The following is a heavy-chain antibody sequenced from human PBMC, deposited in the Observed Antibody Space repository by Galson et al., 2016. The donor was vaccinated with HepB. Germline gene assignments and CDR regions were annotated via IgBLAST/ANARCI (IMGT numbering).Heavy chain of an antibody. D-gene: IGHD6-19*01. Sequence: SLRLSCAVSGFTLSTYGMDWVRQAPGKGLEWVSSISGNSRYIYYAGSVKGRFTISRDNAENSLYLQMSSLRAEDTAVYFCGREVALAGTDYWGQGTLVTVSS. J-gene: IGHJ4*02. CDR2: ISGNSRYI. V-gene: IGHV3-21*06. CDR1: GFTLSTYG. CDR3: GREVALAGTDY.